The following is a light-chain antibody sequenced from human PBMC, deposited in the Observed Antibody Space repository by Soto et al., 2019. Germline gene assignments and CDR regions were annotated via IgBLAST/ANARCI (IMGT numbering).Light chain of an antibody. CDR3: CSYAGSSTVV. CDR2: EDS. CDR1: SSDVGSYNL. J-gene: IGLJ2*01. V-gene: IGLV2-23*01. Sequence: ALTQPASVSGSPGQSITISCTGTSSDVGSYNLVSWYQQYPGKVPKLMIYEDSKRPSGVSNRFSGSKSGNTASLTISGLQAEDEADYYCCSYAGSSTVVFGGGTKLTVL.